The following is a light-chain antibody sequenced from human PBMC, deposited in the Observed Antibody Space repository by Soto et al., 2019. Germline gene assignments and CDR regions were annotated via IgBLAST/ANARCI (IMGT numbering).Light chain of an antibody. CDR1: SSDIGGYDY. CDR3: SSYTSRNTLV. Sequence: QSALTQPASVSGSPGQSITISCTGTSSDIGGYDYVSWYQQHPGKAPKLMIYDVSNRPSGVSNRFSGSKSDNTASLTISGLQAEDEADYYCSSYTSRNTLVFGGGTKLTVL. V-gene: IGLV2-14*01. CDR2: DVS. J-gene: IGLJ2*01.